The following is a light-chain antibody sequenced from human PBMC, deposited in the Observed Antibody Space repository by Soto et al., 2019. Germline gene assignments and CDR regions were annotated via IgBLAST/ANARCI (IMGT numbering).Light chain of an antibody. CDR1: SSDVGSYNR. Sequence: QSALTQPPSVSGSPGQSVTISCSGTSSDVGSYNRVSWYQQAPGTAPKVMIYEVSNRPSGVPDRFSGSKSGNTASLTISGLQPEYEADYYCYSSKSSNTYVFGTGTEVTVL. V-gene: IGLV2-18*02. J-gene: IGLJ1*01. CDR2: EVS. CDR3: YSSKSSNTYV.